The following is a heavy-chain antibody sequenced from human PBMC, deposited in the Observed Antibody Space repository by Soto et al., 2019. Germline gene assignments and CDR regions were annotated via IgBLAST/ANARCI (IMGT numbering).Heavy chain of an antibody. CDR1: GYNFNTYG. D-gene: IGHD2-21*01. CDR2: ISGYNGYT. Sequence: ASVKVSCKTSGYNFNTYGIIWVRQAPGQGLEWMGWISGYNGYTKYTESLEDRVTLSTDTSTSTAYLELRSLRSGDTALYLCARDRDYYHTDAEIDYWGQGTLVTVSS. J-gene: IGHJ4*02. V-gene: IGHV1-18*01. CDR3: ARDRDYYHTDAEIDY.